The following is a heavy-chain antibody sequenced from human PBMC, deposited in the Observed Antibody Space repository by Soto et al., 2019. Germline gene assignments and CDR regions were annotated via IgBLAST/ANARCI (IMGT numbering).Heavy chain of an antibody. CDR1: GFSLSTIGVG. CDR3: AHRHFNKVAYFDF. CDR2: VYWNDDK. V-gene: IGHV2-5*01. J-gene: IGHJ4*02. Sequence: SGPTLVNPTQTLTLTCTVSGFSLSTIGVGVGWIRQPPGKALEWLAIVYWNDDKRYSPSLENRLTIARDASKNQVVLTKTKMNPLDTATYYCAHRHFNKVAYFDFWGQGTLVTVSS.